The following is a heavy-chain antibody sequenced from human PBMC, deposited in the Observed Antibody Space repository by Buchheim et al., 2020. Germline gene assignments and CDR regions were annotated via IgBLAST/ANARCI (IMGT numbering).Heavy chain of an antibody. CDR2: FYNSGST. V-gene: IGHV4-31*03. J-gene: IGHJ4*02. D-gene: IGHD2-15*01. CDR3: ARGRGYCSGGSCYHRTVDY. CDR1: GASISSGGYY. Sequence: QVQLRQSGPGLVKPSQTLSLTCTVSGASISSGGYYWGWIRQHAGKGLEWIAYFYNSGSTYYNPSLKSRVAISEDMSKIQLSLKLRSVTAADTAVYYCARGRGYCSGGSCYHRTVDYWGQGTL.